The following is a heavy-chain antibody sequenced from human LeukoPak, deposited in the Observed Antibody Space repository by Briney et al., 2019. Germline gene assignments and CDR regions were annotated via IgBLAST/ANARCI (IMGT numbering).Heavy chain of an antibody. V-gene: IGHV4-34*01. Sequence: PSETLSLTCAVYGGSFSGYYWSWIRQPPGKGLEWIGEINHSGSTNYNPSLKSRVTISVDTSKNQFSLKLSSVTAADTAVYYCASGSTKVREVISYWGQGTLVTVSS. D-gene: IGHD3-10*01. CDR2: INHSGST. CDR1: GGSFSGYY. J-gene: IGHJ4*02. CDR3: ASGSTKVREVISY.